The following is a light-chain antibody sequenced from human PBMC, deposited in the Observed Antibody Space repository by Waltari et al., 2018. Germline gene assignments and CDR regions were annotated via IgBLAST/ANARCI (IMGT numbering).Light chain of an antibody. Sequence: QSVLTQPPSVSGTPGQRLTLSCSGSSSNIGSRIVNWYQHLPGQSPKPLIYGSYARPSGVPDRISGSKSGTAASLAIDGLQSEDEADYYCTTWDGGLNACVCGGGTKLTVL. CDR2: GSY. J-gene: IGLJ3*02. V-gene: IGLV1-44*01. CDR3: TTWDGGLNACV. CDR1: SSNIGSRI.